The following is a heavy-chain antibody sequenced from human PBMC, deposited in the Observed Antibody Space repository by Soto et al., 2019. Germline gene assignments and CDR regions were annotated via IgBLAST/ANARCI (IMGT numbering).Heavy chain of an antibody. CDR3: ARRNSGSYSSYYFDY. J-gene: IGHJ4*02. V-gene: IGHV4-39*01. Sequence: SETLSLTCTVSGGSISSSSYYWGWIRQPPGKGLEWIGSIYYSGSTYYNPSLKSRVTISVDTSKNQFSLKLSSVTAADTAVYYCARRNSGSYSSYYFDYWGQGTLVTVSS. CDR1: GGSISSSSYY. D-gene: IGHD1-26*01. CDR2: IYYSGST.